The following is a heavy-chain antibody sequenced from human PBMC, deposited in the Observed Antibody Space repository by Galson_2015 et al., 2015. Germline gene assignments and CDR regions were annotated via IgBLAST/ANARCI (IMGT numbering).Heavy chain of an antibody. Sequence: SLRLSCAASGFTFSSYAMSWVRRAPGKGLEWVSAISGSGGSTYYADSVKGRFTISRDNSKNTLYLQMNSLRSEDTAVYYCARHIVVVTAIRWVWAGWFDPWGQGTLVTVSS. J-gene: IGHJ5*02. CDR3: ARHIVVVTAIRWVWAGWFDP. CDR2: ISGSGGST. D-gene: IGHD2-21*02. V-gene: IGHV3-23*01. CDR1: GFTFSSYA.